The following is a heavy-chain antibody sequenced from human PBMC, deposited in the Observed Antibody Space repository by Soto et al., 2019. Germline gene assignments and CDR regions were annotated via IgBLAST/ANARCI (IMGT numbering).Heavy chain of an antibody. CDR3: ARGDSTGSPTGWFDP. Sequence: QVQLVQSGAEVKKPGASVQVSCKASGYTFTRYSINWVRQAPGQGLEWVGWISNYNGDTKYAQKFQGRFTLTTDTSTTTTYMDLRSLTSADTDVYFCARGDSTGSPTGWFDPWGQGTLVTVSS. CDR2: ISNYNGDT. V-gene: IGHV1-18*04. D-gene: IGHD6-19*01. CDR1: GYTFTRYS. J-gene: IGHJ5*02.